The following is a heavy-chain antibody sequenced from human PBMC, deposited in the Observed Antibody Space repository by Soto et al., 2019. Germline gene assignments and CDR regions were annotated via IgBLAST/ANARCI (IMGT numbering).Heavy chain of an antibody. CDR3: ARGYYYASSGAAFDL. J-gene: IGHJ3*01. Sequence: PSETLSLTCTVSGGSMNNYYWTWIRQPPGKGLEWVGYISYSGTTNYNPSLKSRVTISIDTSESQVSLKLTSVTAADTAVFYCARGYYYASSGAAFDLWGQGTTVTVSS. CDR1: GGSMNNYY. V-gene: IGHV4-59*01. D-gene: IGHD3-22*01. CDR2: ISYSGTT.